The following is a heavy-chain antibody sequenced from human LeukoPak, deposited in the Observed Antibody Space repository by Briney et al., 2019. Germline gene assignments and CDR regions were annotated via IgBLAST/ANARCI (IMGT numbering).Heavy chain of an antibody. V-gene: IGHV4-4*07. Sequence: PSETLSLTCTVSGGAISSYSKTWSRQPAGKGLEWIGRIYASGTSNYNPSLKSRVTISADKSKNQFSLRLSSVTAADTAVYYCARGLDVYGTFDDWCQGALVTVSS. D-gene: IGHD3-16*01. CDR2: IYASGTS. CDR1: GGAISSYS. CDR3: ARGLDVYGTFDD. J-gene: IGHJ4*02.